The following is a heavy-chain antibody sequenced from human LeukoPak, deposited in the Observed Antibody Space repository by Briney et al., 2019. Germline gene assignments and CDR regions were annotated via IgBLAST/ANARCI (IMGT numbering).Heavy chain of an antibody. CDR3: ATLGLLDSIVDY. D-gene: IGHD2-21*01. Sequence: KPSETLSLTCTVSGGSISSYYWSWIRQPPGKGLEWIGYIYYSGSTNYNPSLKSRVTISVDTSKNQFSLKLSSVTAADTAVYYCATLGLLDSIVDYWGQGTLVTVSS. CDR1: GGSISSYY. V-gene: IGHV4-59*01. CDR2: IYYSGST. J-gene: IGHJ4*02.